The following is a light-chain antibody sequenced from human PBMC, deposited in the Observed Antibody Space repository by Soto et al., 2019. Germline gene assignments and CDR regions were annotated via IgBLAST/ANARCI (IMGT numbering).Light chain of an antibody. CDR2: GAS. J-gene: IGKJ1*01. CDR3: QQYEGT. CDR1: QSVGNN. Sequence: EIVLTQSPGTLSLSPGERATLSCRASQSVGNNLAWYQQKPGQAPRLLIHGASTRATGIPARFSGGGSGTDFTLTISRLEPEDFAVYYCQQYEGTFGQGTKVDIK. V-gene: IGKV3-20*01.